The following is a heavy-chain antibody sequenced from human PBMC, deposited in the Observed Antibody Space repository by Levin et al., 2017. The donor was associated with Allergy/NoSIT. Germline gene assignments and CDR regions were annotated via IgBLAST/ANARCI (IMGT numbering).Heavy chain of an antibody. V-gene: IGHV3-30*18. CDR3: AKDREQRWFGRLLDFDY. CDR2: ISYDGSNK. D-gene: IGHD3-10*01. CDR1: GFTFSSYG. Sequence: QAGGSLRLSCAASGFTFSSYGMHWVRQAPGKGLEWVAVISYDGSNKYYADSVKGRFTISRDNSKNTLYLQMNSLRAEDTAVYYCAKDREQRWFGRLLDFDYWGQGTLVTVSS. J-gene: IGHJ4*02.